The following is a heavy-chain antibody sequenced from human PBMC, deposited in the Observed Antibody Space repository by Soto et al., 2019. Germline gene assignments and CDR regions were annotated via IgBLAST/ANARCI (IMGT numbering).Heavy chain of an antibody. V-gene: IGHV3-23*01. CDR1: GLTFSSYA. J-gene: IGHJ5*02. CDR3: AKDQLYIRGVIHNWFDP. CDR2: ISGSGGST. Sequence: EVQLLESGGGLIQPGGSLRLSCAASGLTFSSYAMSWVRQAPGRGLEWVSAISGSGGSTYYADSVKGRFTISRDNSKTTLYLQMTSLRAEDTAVYSGAKDQLYIRGVIHNWFDPWGQGTLVTVSS. D-gene: IGHD3-10*02.